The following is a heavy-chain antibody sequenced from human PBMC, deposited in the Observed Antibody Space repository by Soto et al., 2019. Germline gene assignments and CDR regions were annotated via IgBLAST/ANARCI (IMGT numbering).Heavy chain of an antibody. CDR1: GFTFSSYG. D-gene: IGHD7-27*01. Sequence: GGSLRLSCAASGFTFSSYGMHWVRQAPGKGLEWVAVISYDGSNKYYADSVKGRFTISRDNSKNTLYLQMNSLRAEDTAVYYCAKANWDYYYYYGMDVWGQGTTVTVSS. V-gene: IGHV3-30*18. CDR2: ISYDGSNK. J-gene: IGHJ6*02. CDR3: AKANWDYYYYYGMDV.